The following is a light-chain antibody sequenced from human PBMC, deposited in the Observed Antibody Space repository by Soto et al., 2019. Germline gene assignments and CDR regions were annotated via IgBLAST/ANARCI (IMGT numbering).Light chain of an antibody. CDR2: DAS. V-gene: IGKV3-11*01. CDR1: QSVSSY. J-gene: IGKJ3*01. CDR3: QERSNWPPVFT. Sequence: IVVTQSPATLSLSPGERATLSCRASQSVSSYLAWYQQKPGRAPRLLIYDASNRATGIPARFSGSGSGTDFTLTISSLEPEDFAVYYCQERSNWPPVFTFGPGTKVDIK.